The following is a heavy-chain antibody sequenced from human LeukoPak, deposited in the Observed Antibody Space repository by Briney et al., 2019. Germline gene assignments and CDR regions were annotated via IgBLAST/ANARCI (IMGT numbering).Heavy chain of an antibody. J-gene: IGHJ4*02. CDR3: ARDPGCGGDCYDFDY. V-gene: IGHV1-18*01. D-gene: IGHD2-21*02. CDR1: GYTFTSYG. Sequence: GASVKVSCKASGYTFTSYGISWLRQAPGQGLEWMGWISAYNGNTNYAQKLQGRVTMTTDTSTSTAYMELRSLRSDDTAVYYCARDPGCGGDCYDFDYWGQGTLVTVSS. CDR2: ISAYNGNT.